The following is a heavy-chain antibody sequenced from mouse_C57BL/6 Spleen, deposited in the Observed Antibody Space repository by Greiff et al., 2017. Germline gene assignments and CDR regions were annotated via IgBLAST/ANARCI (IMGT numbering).Heavy chain of an antibody. CDR2: IYPGSGNT. CDR3: AGGYGSSWTAMDY. V-gene: IGHV1-66*01. J-gene: IGHJ4*01. CDR1: GYSFTSYY. D-gene: IGHD1-1*01. Sequence: QVQLKESGPELVKPGASVKISCKASGYSFTSYYIHWVKQRPGQGLEWIGWIYPGSGNTKYNEKFKGKATLTADTSSSTAYMQLSSLTSEDSAVYYCAGGYGSSWTAMDYWGQGTSVTVSS.